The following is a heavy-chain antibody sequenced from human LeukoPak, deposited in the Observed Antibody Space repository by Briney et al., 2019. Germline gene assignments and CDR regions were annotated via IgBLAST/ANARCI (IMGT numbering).Heavy chain of an antibody. Sequence: GASVKVSCKASGYTFTSYGISWVRQAPGQGLEWMGWISAYNGNTNYAQKLQGRVTMTTDTSTSTAYMELRSLRSDDTAVYYCARVSIYYDILTGYLPLDYWGQGALVTVSS. D-gene: IGHD3-9*01. CDR1: GYTFTSYG. V-gene: IGHV1-18*01. CDR3: ARVSIYYDILTGYLPLDY. CDR2: ISAYNGNT. J-gene: IGHJ4*02.